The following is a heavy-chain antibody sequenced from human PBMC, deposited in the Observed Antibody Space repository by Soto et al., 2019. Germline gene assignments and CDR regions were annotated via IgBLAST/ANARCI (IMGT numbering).Heavy chain of an antibody. Sequence: SVKVSCKASGGTFSSYAISWVRQAPGQGLEWMGGIIPIFGTANYAQKFQGRVTITADKSTSTAYMELSSLRSEDTAVYYCARVITSRIAAAGIYWFDPWGQGTLVTV. CDR2: IIPIFGTA. CDR1: GGTFSSYA. CDR3: ARVITSRIAAAGIYWFDP. J-gene: IGHJ5*02. D-gene: IGHD6-13*01. V-gene: IGHV1-69*06.